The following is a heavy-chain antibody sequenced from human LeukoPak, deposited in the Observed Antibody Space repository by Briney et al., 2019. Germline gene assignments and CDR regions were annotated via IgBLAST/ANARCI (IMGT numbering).Heavy chain of an antibody. CDR2: INPNSGET. J-gene: IGHJ4*02. Sequence: ASVKVSCKTSGYTFTDYYSHWVRQAPGQGLEWMGWINPNSGETNSAQKFQGRVTMTGDTSISTAYMELRRVTSDDTAVYYCVRDRDYSNTERGFDYWGQGTLVTVSS. D-gene: IGHD4-11*01. CDR3: VRDRDYSNTERGFDY. V-gene: IGHV1-2*02. CDR1: GYTFTDYY.